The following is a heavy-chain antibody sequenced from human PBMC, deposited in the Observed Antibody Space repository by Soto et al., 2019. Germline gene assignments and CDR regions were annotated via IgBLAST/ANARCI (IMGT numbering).Heavy chain of an antibody. CDR3: ATVDGLRLRGFDY. Sequence: QVQLVQSGAEVKKPGASVKVSCKVSGNTLIELSMHWVRQAPGKGLEWMGGLDPEEGETIYAQKFQGRITMTEDTSTVTTYMELISLSTEDTAVYYCATVDGLRLRGFDYWGQGTLVTVSS. CDR2: LDPEEGET. D-gene: IGHD4-17*01. J-gene: IGHJ4*02. V-gene: IGHV1-24*01. CDR1: GNTLIELS.